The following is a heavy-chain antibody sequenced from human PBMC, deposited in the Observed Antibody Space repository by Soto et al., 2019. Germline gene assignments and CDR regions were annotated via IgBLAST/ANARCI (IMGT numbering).Heavy chain of an antibody. CDR1: GFTFSSYA. D-gene: IGHD1-26*01. J-gene: IGHJ4*02. CDR3: ARGKVGATKCPDL. V-gene: IGHV3-23*01. Sequence: EVQLLESGGGLVQPGGSLRLSCAASGFTFSSYAMSWVRQAPGKGLEWVSAISGSGGSTYYADSVKGRFTISRDNSKNTLYLQMNSLRDEDTAVYYCARGKVGATKCPDLWGQGTLVTVSS. CDR2: ISGSGGST.